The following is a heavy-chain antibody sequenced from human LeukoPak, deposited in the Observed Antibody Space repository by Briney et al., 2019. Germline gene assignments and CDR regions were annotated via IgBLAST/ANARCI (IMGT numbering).Heavy chain of an antibody. CDR3: AREGVAAAGAFDN. CDR2: MYYSGSS. D-gene: IGHD6-13*01. V-gene: IGHV4-59*01. Sequence: SETLSLTCTVSGGSISSYYWSWIRQPAGKGLEWIAHMYYSGSSKYNPYLKSRATISRDTSKNQFSLKLTSVTVADTAVYFCAREGVAAAGAFDNWGQGTLVTVSA. J-gene: IGHJ4*02. CDR1: GGSISSYY.